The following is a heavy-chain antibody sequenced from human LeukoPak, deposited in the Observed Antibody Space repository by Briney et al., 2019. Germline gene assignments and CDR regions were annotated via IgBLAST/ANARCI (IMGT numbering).Heavy chain of an antibody. J-gene: IGHJ4*01. Sequence: GGSLRLSCAASGFTFGSHSMNWVRQAPGKGLEWVAVISYDGSNIYYVDSVKGRFTISRDNSKNTLFLQMNSLRAEDTALYYCAKKTPGGVWSGPDYWGHGTLVTVSS. CDR1: GFTFGSHS. CDR2: ISYDGSNI. CDR3: AKKTPGGVWSGPDY. V-gene: IGHV3-30*18. D-gene: IGHD3-3*01.